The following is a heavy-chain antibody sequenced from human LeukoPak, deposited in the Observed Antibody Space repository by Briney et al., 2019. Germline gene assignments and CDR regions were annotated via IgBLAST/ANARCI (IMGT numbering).Heavy chain of an antibody. CDR3: ARDRLHYGEYEKTFDY. V-gene: IGHV3-48*01. D-gene: IGHD4-17*01. J-gene: IGHJ4*02. Sequence: AGGSLRLSCAASGFTFSSYSMSYSSSTIYYADSVKGRFTISRDNGKNSLYLQMNSLRAEDTAVYYCARDRLHYGEYEKTFDYWGQGTLVTVSS. CDR2: YSSSTI. CDR1: GFTFSSYS.